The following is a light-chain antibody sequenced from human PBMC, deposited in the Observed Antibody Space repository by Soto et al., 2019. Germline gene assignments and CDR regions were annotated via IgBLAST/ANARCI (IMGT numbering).Light chain of an antibody. Sequence: QSVVTQEPSLTVSPGGTVTLTCASSTGAVTSGYYPNWFQQKPGQAPRALIHSTSNKHSWTPARFSGSLLGGKAALTLSGLQAGGEGEYYCLLFYGGAQAVFGGGTKLTVL. CDR2: STS. CDR3: LLFYGGAQAV. V-gene: IGLV7-43*01. J-gene: IGLJ2*01. CDR1: TGAVTSGYY.